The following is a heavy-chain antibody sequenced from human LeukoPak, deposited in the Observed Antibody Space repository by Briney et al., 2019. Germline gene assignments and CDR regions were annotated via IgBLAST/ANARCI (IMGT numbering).Heavy chain of an antibody. Sequence: KPSETLSLTCVVSGDSITSGYYWAWIRQPPGKGLEWIGIIFHSGSTYRNPSLRSRVTISLNTSKNQLSLILSSMTAADTAVYYCARSSSVDTALVGVHWFDPWGQGTLVTVSS. V-gene: IGHV4-38-2*01. J-gene: IGHJ5*02. CDR2: IFHSGST. D-gene: IGHD5-18*01. CDR3: ARSSSVDTALVGVHWFDP. CDR1: GDSITSGYY.